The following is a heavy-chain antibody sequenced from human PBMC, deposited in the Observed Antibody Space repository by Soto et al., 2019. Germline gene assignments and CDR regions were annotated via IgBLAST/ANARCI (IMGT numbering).Heavy chain of an antibody. Sequence: GGSLRLSCAASGFTFSSYAMHWVRQAPGKGLEWVAVISYDGSNKYYADSVKGRFTISRDNSKNTLYLQMNSLRAEDTAVYYCARSTEGDYYYYGMDVWGQGTTVTVSS. CDR1: GFTFSSYA. J-gene: IGHJ6*02. V-gene: IGHV3-30-3*01. D-gene: IGHD1-26*01. CDR3: ARSTEGDYYYYGMDV. CDR2: ISYDGSNK.